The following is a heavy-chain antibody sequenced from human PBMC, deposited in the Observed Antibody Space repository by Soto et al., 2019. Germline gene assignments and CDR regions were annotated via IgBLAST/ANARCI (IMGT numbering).Heavy chain of an antibody. CDR3: ARGSLTAVGENFDY. CDR1: GYTFTGYY. V-gene: IGHV1-2*04. Sequence: VASVKVSCKASGYTFTGYYMHWVRQAPGQGLEWMGWINPNSGGTNYAQKFQGWVTMTRDTSISTAYMELSRLRSDDTAVYYCARGSLTAVGENFDYWGQGTLVTVPS. CDR2: INPNSGGT. J-gene: IGHJ4*02. D-gene: IGHD6-19*01.